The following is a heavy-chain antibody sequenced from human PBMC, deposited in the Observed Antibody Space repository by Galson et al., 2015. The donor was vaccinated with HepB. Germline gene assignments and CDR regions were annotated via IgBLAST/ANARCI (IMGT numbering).Heavy chain of an antibody. J-gene: IGHJ4*03. D-gene: IGHD2-2*01. CDR3: ARAGPTIVVVPTAMGDY. CDR1: GYTFISYY. V-gene: IGHV1-46*01. Sequence: SVKVSCKASGYTFISYYMHWVRQAPGQGLEWMGIINPSGGTTSYAQKFQSRVTMTRDTSASTVHMELSSLRSEYTAVYFCARAGPTIVVVPTAMGDYWGQGTTVTVSS. CDR2: INPSGGTT.